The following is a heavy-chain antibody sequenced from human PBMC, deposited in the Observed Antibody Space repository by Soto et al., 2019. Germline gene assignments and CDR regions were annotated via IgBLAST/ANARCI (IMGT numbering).Heavy chain of an antibody. CDR2: INVGGSST. D-gene: IGHD2-15*01. J-gene: IGHJ6*02. Sequence: GGSLRLSCAASGFPFGSYAMNLVRQSPGKGLEWVSCINVGGSSTYYADSVKGRVTISRDNSKNTLYLQMNSLRAEDTAVYYCAKVVLVAPTFKYYYYYCLVVWVQGTPAPGXS. V-gene: IGHV3-23*01. CDR1: GFPFGSYA. CDR3: AKVVLVAPTFKYYYYYCLVV.